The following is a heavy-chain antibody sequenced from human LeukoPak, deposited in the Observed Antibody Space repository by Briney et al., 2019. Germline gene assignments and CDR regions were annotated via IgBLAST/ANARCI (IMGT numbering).Heavy chain of an antibody. J-gene: IGHJ4*02. D-gene: IGHD3-22*01. Sequence: EASVKVSCKASGYTFTGYYMHWVRQAPGQGLEWMGWINPNSGGTNYAQKFQGRVTMTRDTSISTAYMELSRLRSDDTAVYCCARDYYDSSLENWGQGTLVTVSS. CDR3: ARDYYDSSLEN. CDR2: INPNSGGT. CDR1: GYTFTGYY. V-gene: IGHV1-2*02.